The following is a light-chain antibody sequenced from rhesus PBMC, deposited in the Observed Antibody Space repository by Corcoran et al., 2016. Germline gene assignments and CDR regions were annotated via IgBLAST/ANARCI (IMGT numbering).Light chain of an antibody. J-gene: IGKJ2*01. CDR1: QGISSW. CDR2: AAS. Sequence: DIQMTQSPSSLSASVGDKVTITCRASQGISSWLAWDQQKPGKAPKRLIYAASSLPSGVPSRFSGSGSGTDYTLTIISLQPEDFATYYCQQGYNTPYSFGQGTKVEIK. CDR3: QQGYNTPYS. V-gene: IGKV1-18*01.